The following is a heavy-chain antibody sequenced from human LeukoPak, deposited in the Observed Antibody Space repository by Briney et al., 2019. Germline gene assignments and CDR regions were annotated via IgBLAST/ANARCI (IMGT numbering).Heavy chain of an antibody. J-gene: IGHJ4*02. Sequence: SQTLSLTCTVSGGSISSGGYYWSWIRQHQGKGLEWIGYIYYSGSTYYNPSLKSRVTISVDTSKNQSSLKLSSVTAADTAVYYCARGLILTCYGNLDYWGQGTLVTVSS. CDR2: IYYSGST. D-gene: IGHD3-9*01. V-gene: IGHV4-31*03. CDR3: ARGLILTCYGNLDY. CDR1: GGSISSGGYY.